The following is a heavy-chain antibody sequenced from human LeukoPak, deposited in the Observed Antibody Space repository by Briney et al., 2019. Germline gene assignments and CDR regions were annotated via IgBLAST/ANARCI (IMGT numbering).Heavy chain of an antibody. Sequence: SETQSLTCAVYGGSFSGYYWSWIRQPPGKGPEWIGEINHSGSTNYNPSLKSRVTISVDTSKNQFSLKLSSVTAADTAVYYCAMMQSGSYYSALQKYFDYWGQGTLVTVSS. CDR3: AMMQSGSYYSALQKYFDY. D-gene: IGHD3-10*01. J-gene: IGHJ4*02. CDR1: GGSFSGYY. CDR2: INHSGST. V-gene: IGHV4-34*01.